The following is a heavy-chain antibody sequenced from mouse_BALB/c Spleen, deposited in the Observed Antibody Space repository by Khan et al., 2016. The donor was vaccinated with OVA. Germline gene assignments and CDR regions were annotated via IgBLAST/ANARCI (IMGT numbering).Heavy chain of an antibody. Sequence: QVQLKQSGPGLVAPSQSLSITCTVSGLSLTNYGISWIRQPPGKGLEWLGVIWGDGSTNYHSALISRLSINKDNSKSQVFLKLNSLQTDDTATYYCAISYYGYDWFTYGGQGTLVTVSA. V-gene: IGHV2-3*01. CDR1: GLSLTNYG. D-gene: IGHD2-2*01. J-gene: IGHJ3*01. CDR3: AISYYGYDWFTY. CDR2: IWGDGST.